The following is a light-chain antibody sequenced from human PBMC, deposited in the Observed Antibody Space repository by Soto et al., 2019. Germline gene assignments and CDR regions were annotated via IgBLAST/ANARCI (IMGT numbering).Light chain of an antibody. CDR1: STDVGGYNY. Sequence: QSALTQSASVSGSPGQSITISCTGTSTDVGGYNYVSWYQQHPGKAPKLMIYDVTNRPSGVSWRFSGSKSGNTASLAISGLQAEDEADYYCCSYAGSATRLYVFGTGTKVT. J-gene: IGLJ1*01. CDR2: DVT. V-gene: IGLV2-14*03. CDR3: CSYAGSATRLYV.